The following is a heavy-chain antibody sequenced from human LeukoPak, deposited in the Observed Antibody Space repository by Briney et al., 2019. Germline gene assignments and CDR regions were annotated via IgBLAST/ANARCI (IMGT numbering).Heavy chain of an antibody. CDR2: IWSSGST. V-gene: IGHV3-66*01. CDR3: AREKGDGYNLA. CDR1: GFTFSSYG. J-gene: IGHJ5*02. D-gene: IGHD5-24*01. Sequence: GGSLRLSCAASGFTFSSYGMSWVRQAPGKGLEWVSVIWSSGSTYYADSLKGRFTISRDSSKNTLFLQMNSLRTEDTAVYYCAREKGDGYNLAWGQGTLVMVSS.